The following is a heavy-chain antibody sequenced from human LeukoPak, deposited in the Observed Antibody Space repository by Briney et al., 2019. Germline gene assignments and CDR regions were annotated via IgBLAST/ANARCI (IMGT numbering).Heavy chain of an antibody. Sequence: SETLSLTCSVSGGAVTSFYWSWIRQSPGKGLEWIGYFYYSGSTKYNPSLKSRVTMSGDTSKNQLSLKLRFVTAADTAMYYCARHRFASAVILDYWGQGDPVTVSS. CDR2: FYYSGST. V-gene: IGHV4-59*08. D-gene: IGHD2-21*02. CDR1: GGAVTSFY. J-gene: IGHJ4*02. CDR3: ARHRFASAVILDY.